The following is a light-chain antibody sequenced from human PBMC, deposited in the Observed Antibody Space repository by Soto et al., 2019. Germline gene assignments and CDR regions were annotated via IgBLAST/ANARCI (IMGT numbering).Light chain of an antibody. Sequence: QSVLTQPPSVSGSPGQSVTISCTGTSSDVGDYNYVSWYQQHPGKAPKLMIYEVSKRPSGVPDRFSGSKSGNTASLTVSGLQAEDEADYYCSSYAGSNNWVFGGGTQLTVL. CDR3: SSYAGSNNWV. J-gene: IGLJ3*02. V-gene: IGLV2-8*01. CDR2: EVS. CDR1: SSDVGDYNY.